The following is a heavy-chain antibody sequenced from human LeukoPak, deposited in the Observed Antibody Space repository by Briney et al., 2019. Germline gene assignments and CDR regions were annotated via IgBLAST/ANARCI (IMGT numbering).Heavy chain of an antibody. Sequence: PSETLSLTCAVYGGSFRGYYWSWIRQPPGKGLEWIGEINHSVSTNYTPSLKSRVTISVDTSKNQFSLKLSSVTAADTAVYYCAAVTETYYYYYMDVWGKGTTVTVSS. J-gene: IGHJ6*03. CDR3: AAVTETYYYYYMDV. V-gene: IGHV4-34*01. CDR1: GGSFRGYY. CDR2: INHSVST. D-gene: IGHD1-20*01.